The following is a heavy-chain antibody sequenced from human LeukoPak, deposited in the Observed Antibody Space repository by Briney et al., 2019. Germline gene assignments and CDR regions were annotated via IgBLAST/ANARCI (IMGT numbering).Heavy chain of an antibody. J-gene: IGHJ4*02. V-gene: IGHV4-4*07. CDR2: IYTSGST. D-gene: IGHD3-10*01. CDR1: GGSISSYY. CDR3: ARGWNYYGSGSLPMKYFDY. Sequence: SETLSLTCTVSGGSISSYYWSWIRQPAGKGLEWIGRIYTSGSTNYNPSLKSRVSISVDKSKNQFSLKLSSVTAADTAVYYCARGWNYYGSGSLPMKYFDYWGQGTLVTVSS.